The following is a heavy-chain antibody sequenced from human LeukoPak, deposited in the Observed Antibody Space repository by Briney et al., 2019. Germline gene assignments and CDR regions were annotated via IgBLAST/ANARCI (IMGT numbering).Heavy chain of an antibody. J-gene: IGHJ4*02. CDR2: IKSKPDGGTT. CDR3: TTGGIGYDILTGYYPKYYFDY. D-gene: IGHD3-9*01. V-gene: IGHV3-15*01. CDR1: GFTFSNAW. Sequence: GGSLRLSCAASGFTFSNAWMSWVRQAPGKGLECVGRIKSKPDGGTTDYAAPVKGRFTISRDDSKNTLYLQMNSLKTEDTAVYYCTTGGIGYDILTGYYPKYYFDYWGQGTLVTVSS.